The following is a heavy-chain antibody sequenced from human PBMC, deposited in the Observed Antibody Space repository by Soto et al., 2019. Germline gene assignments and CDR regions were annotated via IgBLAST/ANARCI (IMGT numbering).Heavy chain of an antibody. CDR3: ARDGKGAAYTHGPYYFDY. CDR2: ISYDGSKK. J-gene: IGHJ4*02. Sequence: PGGSLRLSCAASGFTLSDFAMHWVRQAPGKGLEWVAVISYDGSKKYFADSVKGRFTISRDNSNNTLYLQMNSLRPDDTAVYYCARDGKGAAYTHGPYYFDYWGQGALVTVSS. D-gene: IGHD1-1*01. CDR1: GFTLSDFA. V-gene: IGHV3-30-3*01.